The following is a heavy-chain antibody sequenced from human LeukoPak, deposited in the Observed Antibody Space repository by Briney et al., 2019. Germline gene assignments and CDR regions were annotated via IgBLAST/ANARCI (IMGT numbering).Heavy chain of an antibody. V-gene: IGHV1-46*01. CDR1: GYTFTSYY. CDR3: ARDKGIAVAANWFDP. J-gene: IGHJ5*02. Sequence: GASVKVSCKASGYTFTSYYMHWVRQAPGQGLEWMGIINPSGGSTSYAQKFQGRVTMTRDMSTSTVYMELSSLRSEDTAVYYRARDKGIAVAANWFDPWGQGTLVTVSS. D-gene: IGHD6-19*01. CDR2: INPSGGST.